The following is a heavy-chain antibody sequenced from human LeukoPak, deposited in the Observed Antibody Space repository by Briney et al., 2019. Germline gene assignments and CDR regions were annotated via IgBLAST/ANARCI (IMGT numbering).Heavy chain of an antibody. CDR1: GYSFTSYW. V-gene: IGHV5-51*01. CDR2: IYPGDSDT. D-gene: IGHD4-17*01. CDR3: ARLKTVTTLVEGIDP. J-gene: IGHJ5*02. Sequence: GESLKISCKGSGYSFTSYWIGWVRQMPGKGLEWMGIIYPGDSDTRYSPSFQGQVTISADKSISTAYLQWSSLKAPDTAMYYCARLKTVTTLVEGIDPWGQGTLVTVSS.